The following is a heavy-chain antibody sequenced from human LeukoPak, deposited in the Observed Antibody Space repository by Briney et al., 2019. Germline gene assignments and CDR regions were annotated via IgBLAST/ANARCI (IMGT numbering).Heavy chain of an antibody. CDR2: INHSGST. CDR1: GGSFSGYY. D-gene: IGHD3-22*01. J-gene: IGHJ4*02. V-gene: IGHV4-34*01. Sequence: SETLSLTCAVYGGSFSGYYWSWIRQPPGKGLEWIGEINHSGSTNYNPSLKSRVTISVDTSKNQFSLKLSSVTAADTAVYYCARAGAFGYYYDSSGYYRFPHYFDYWGQGTLVTVSS. CDR3: ARAGAFGYYYDSSGYYRFPHYFDY.